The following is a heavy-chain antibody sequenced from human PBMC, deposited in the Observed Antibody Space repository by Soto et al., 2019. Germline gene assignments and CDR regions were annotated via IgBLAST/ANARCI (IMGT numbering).Heavy chain of an antibody. Sequence: PSETLSLTCTVSGGSISSYYWSWIRQPPGKGLEWIGYIYYSGSTNYNPSLKSRVTISVDTSKNQFSLKLSSVTAADTAVYYCASSAHLRRWYYFDYWGQGTLVTVSS. CDR3: ASSAHLRRWYYFDY. V-gene: IGHV4-59*01. D-gene: IGHD2-8*01. J-gene: IGHJ4*02. CDR2: IYYSGST. CDR1: GGSISSYY.